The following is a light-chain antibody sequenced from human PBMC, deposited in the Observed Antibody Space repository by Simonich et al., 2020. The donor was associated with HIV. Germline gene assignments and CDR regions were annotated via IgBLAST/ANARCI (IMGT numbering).Light chain of an antibody. Sequence: EIVLTQSPGTLSLSPGERATLSCRASQSVSSSYLAWYQQKPGQAPRLLIYGASSRATGIPDRFSGSGSGTDFTLTISRLEPEDFAIYYCQQPGNWPTFGQGTKLEI. CDR2: GAS. V-gene: IGKV3D-20*02. J-gene: IGKJ2*01. CDR3: QQPGNWPT. CDR1: QSVSSSY.